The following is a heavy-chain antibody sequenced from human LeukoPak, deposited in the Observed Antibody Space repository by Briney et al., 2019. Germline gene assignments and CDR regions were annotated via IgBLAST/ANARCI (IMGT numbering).Heavy chain of an antibody. D-gene: IGHD2-15*01. J-gene: IGHJ4*02. CDR3: ASIVVVAADAKNDY. Sequence: GGSLRLSCAASGFTFSSYGMHWVRQAPGKGLEWVAFIRYDGSNKYYADSVKGRLTISRDNSKNTLYLQMNSLRAEDTAVYYCASIVVVAADAKNDYWGQGTLVTVSS. CDR2: IRYDGSNK. CDR1: GFTFSSYG. V-gene: IGHV3-30*02.